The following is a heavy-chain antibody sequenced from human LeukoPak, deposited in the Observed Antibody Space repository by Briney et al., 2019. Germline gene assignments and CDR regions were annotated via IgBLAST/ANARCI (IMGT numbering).Heavy chain of an antibody. CDR3: ARDRSVWGSYRHFDY. D-gene: IGHD3-16*02. CDR1: GFTFSSYG. Sequence: PGGSLRLSCAASGFTFSSYGMHWVRQAPGKGLEWVAVIWYDGSNKYYADSVKGRFTISRDNSKNTLYLQMNSLRAEDTAVYYCARDRSVWGSYRHFDYWGQGTLVTVPS. V-gene: IGHV3-33*01. CDR2: IWYDGSNK. J-gene: IGHJ4*02.